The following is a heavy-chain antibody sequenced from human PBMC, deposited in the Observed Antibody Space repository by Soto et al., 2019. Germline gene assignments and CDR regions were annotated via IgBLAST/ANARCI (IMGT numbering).Heavy chain of an antibody. V-gene: IGHV1-18*01. CDR2: ISGYNGNT. CDR3: AKADSNYAGRFSYYYMDV. J-gene: IGHJ6*03. D-gene: IGHD4-4*01. CDR1: GYTFRRYG. Sequence: ASVKVSCKASGYTFRRYGISWVRQAPGQGLEWTGWISGYNGNTHYSQKFQGKVTMTTDTSTSTAYMELRNLRSDDTAVYYCAKADSNYAGRFSYYYMDVWGTGTMVTVSS.